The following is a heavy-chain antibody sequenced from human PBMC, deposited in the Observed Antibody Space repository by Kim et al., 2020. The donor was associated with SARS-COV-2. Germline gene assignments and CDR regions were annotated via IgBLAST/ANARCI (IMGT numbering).Heavy chain of an antibody. CDR3: TRRHIVVVTATNANNYYYGMDV. CDR1: GFTFSGSA. J-gene: IGHJ6*02. V-gene: IGHV3-73*01. CDR2: IRSKANSYAT. D-gene: IGHD2-21*02. Sequence: GGSLRLSCAASGFTFSGSAMHWVRQASGKGLEWVGRIRSKANSYATAYAASVKGRFTISRDDSKNTAYLQMNSLKTEDTAVYYCTRRHIVVVTATNANNYYYGMDVWGQGTTVTVSS.